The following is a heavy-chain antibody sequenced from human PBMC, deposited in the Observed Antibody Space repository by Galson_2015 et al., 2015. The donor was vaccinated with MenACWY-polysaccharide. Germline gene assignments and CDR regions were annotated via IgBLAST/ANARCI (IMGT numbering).Heavy chain of an antibody. V-gene: IGHV3-30*18. CDR2: ISNDGSNK. Sequence: SLRLSCAASGFSFSSYGMHWVRQVPGKGLERVAVISNDGSNKYYADSVKGRFTISRDNSNNTLYLQMNSLRAEDTAVYYCAKAAPGVNYYGSGHDYWGQGTLVTVSS. J-gene: IGHJ4*02. CDR3: AKAAPGVNYYGSGHDY. D-gene: IGHD3-10*01. CDR1: GFSFSSYG.